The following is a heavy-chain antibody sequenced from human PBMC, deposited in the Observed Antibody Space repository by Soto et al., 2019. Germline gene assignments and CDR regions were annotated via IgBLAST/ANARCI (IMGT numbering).Heavy chain of an antibody. D-gene: IGHD3-3*01. J-gene: IGHJ6*03. CDR1: GFTVSSNY. Sequence: GGSLRLSCAASGFTVSSNYMSWVRQAPGKGLEWVSVIYSGGSTYYADSVKGRFTISRHNSKNTLYLQMNSLRAEDTAVYYCARAGWDFWSGYPMDVWGKGTTVTVSS. CDR3: ARAGWDFWSGYPMDV. V-gene: IGHV3-53*04. CDR2: IYSGGST.